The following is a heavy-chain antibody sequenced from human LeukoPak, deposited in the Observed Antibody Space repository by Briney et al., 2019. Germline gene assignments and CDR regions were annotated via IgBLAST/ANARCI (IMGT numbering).Heavy chain of an antibody. CDR1: AVSISRHF. Sequence: SETLSLTCNFSAVSISRHFWSWIRQTPEKGLEWLGYVFSSGSTNYNPSLKSRITISPDTSKHQFSLTLNSVTAADTAVYYCAREYDYWGLGTLVTVSS. CDR3: AREYDY. CDR2: VFSSGST. J-gene: IGHJ4*01. V-gene: IGHV4-59*11.